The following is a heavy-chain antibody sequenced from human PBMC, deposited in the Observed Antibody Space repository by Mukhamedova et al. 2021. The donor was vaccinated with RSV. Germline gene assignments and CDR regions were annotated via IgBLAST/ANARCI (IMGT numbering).Heavy chain of an antibody. CDR2: IYYARST. V-gene: IGHV4-59*12. CDR1: GGSNGNSY. CDR3: AWGRNVNDVDFD. D-gene: IGHD1-14*01. J-gene: IGHJ4*01. Sequence: VSGGSNGNSYWNWIRQPPGKGLEWLGFIYYARSTAYNPSVRGRLIMSVDVSKKEVSLKLTSVTAADTATYYCAWGRNVNDVDFD.